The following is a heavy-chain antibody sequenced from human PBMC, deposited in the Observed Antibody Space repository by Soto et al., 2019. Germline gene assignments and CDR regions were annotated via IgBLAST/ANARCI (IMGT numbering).Heavy chain of an antibody. CDR3: TRGPRSTSTGTGAF. CDR2: ISDDGSST. J-gene: IGHJ4*02. Sequence: PGRSLRLSCAASGFTFGSYRMPWVRQAPGKGLVWVSLISDDGSSTTYADSVKGRFTISRDNAKNTLYLQMNALRVEDTAVYYCTRGPRSTSTGTGAFWGQGTMVTVSS. D-gene: IGHD1-1*01. V-gene: IGHV3-74*03. CDR1: GFTFGSYR.